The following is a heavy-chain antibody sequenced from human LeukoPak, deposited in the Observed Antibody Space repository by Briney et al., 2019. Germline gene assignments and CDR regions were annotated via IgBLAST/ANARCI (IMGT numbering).Heavy chain of an antibody. Sequence: GGSLRLSCAASGFTFSSYSMNWVRQAPGKGLEWVSYISSSSSTIYYADSVKGRFTISRDNAKNSLYLQMNSMRPEDTAVYYCSKTLIVVVTNVAFDYWGQGTMVTVSS. D-gene: IGHD3-22*01. V-gene: IGHV3-48*01. J-gene: IGHJ4*02. CDR2: ISSSSSTI. CDR3: SKTLIVVVTNVAFDY. CDR1: GFTFSSYS.